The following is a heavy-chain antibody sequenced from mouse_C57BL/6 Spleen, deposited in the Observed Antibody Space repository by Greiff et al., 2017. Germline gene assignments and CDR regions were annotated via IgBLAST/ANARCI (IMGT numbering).Heavy chain of an antibody. J-gene: IGHJ3*01. CDR1: GYTFTSYW. CDR2: IDPSDSYT. CDR3: ARPFFSIYEGFAY. Sequence: QVQLKQPGAELVRPGTSVKLSCKASGYTFTSYWMHWVKQRPGQGLEWIGVIDPSDSYTTYNQKFKGKATLTVDTSSSTAYMQLSSLTAEDSAVYYWARPFFSIYEGFAYWGQGTLVTVSA. V-gene: IGHV1-59*01. D-gene: IGHD2-5*01.